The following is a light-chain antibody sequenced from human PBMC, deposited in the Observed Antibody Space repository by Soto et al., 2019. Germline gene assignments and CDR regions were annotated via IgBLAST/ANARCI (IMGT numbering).Light chain of an antibody. V-gene: IGLV1-36*01. CDR1: SSNIGNNA. CDR2: YDD. J-gene: IGLJ1*01. Sequence: QSVLTQPPSVSEAPRQRVTISCSGSSSNIGNNAVNWYQQLPGKAPKLLIYYDDLLPSGVSDRFSGSKSGTSASLAISGFQSEDEADYYCAAWDDSLNVYVFGTGTKVTVL. CDR3: AAWDDSLNVYV.